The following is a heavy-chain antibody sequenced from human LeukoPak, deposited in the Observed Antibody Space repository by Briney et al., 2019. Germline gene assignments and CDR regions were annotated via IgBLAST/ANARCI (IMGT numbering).Heavy chain of an antibody. CDR2: IQYDGSNQ. CDR3: AREKYSGGWSTINY. CDR1: GFTFSTYG. V-gene: IGHV3-30*02. Sequence: PGGSLRLSCAASGFTFSTYGMHWVRQAPGKGLEWVAYIQYDGSNQQYADSVKGRFIISRDRSKNIPYLQMNSLRAEDTAVYYCAREKYSGGWSTINYWGQGTLVTVSS. J-gene: IGHJ4*02. D-gene: IGHD6-19*01.